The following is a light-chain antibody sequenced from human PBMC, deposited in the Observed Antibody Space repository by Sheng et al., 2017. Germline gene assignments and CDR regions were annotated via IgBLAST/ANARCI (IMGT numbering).Light chain of an antibody. J-gene: IGKJ1*01. CDR1: QSVLYSPTNKNY. V-gene: IGKV4-1*01. CDR3: QQYYNTPQT. CDR2: RAS. Sequence: DIVMTRSPDSLAVSLGERATINCKSSQSVLYSPTNKNYLAWYQQKPGQPPKLLIYRASTRESGVPDRFSGSGSGTDFTLTISSLQAEDVAVYYCQQYYNTPQTFGQGTKVEIK.